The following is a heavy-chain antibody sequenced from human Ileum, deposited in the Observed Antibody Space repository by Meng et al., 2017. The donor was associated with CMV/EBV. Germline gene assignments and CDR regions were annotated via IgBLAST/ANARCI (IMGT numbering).Heavy chain of an antibody. CDR1: GYTFTGYY. Sequence: ASVKVSCKASGYTFTGYYMHWVRQAPGQGLEWMGWINPNSGGTNYAQKFQGRVTITTDESTSTAYMELSSLRSEDTAVYYCARDNRITIFGVVIFDAFDIWGQGTMVTVSS. J-gene: IGHJ3*02. V-gene: IGHV1-2*02. CDR2: INPNSGGT. D-gene: IGHD3-3*01. CDR3: ARDNRITIFGVVIFDAFDI.